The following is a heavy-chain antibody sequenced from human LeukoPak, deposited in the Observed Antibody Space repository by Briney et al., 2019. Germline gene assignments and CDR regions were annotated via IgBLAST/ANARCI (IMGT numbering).Heavy chain of an antibody. Sequence: GGSLRLSCAASGFTFSSYAMHWVRQAPGKGLEYVSAISSNGGSTYYANSVKGRFTISRDNSKNTLYLQMGSLRAEGMAVYYCASGGPPFSLAFDIWGQGTMVTVSS. D-gene: IGHD3-16*01. CDR2: ISSNGGST. CDR1: GFTFSSYA. V-gene: IGHV3-64*01. CDR3: ASGGPPFSLAFDI. J-gene: IGHJ3*02.